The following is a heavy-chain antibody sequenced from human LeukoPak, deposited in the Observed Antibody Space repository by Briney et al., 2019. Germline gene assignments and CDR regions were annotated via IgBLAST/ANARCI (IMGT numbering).Heavy chain of an antibody. V-gene: IGHV4-59*01. D-gene: IGHD3-10*01. CDR3: ASYLDAFDI. J-gene: IGHJ3*02. CDR2: IYYSGST. Sequence: PSETLSLTCTVSGGSISSYYWSWIRQPPGKGLEWIGYIYYSGSTNYNPSLKSRVTISVDTSKNQFSLKLSSVTAADTAVYYCASYLDAFDIWGQGAMVTVSS. CDR1: GGSISSYY.